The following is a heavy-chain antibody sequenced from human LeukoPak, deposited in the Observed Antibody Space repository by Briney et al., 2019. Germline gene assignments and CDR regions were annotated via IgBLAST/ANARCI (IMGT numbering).Heavy chain of an antibody. CDR2: IYTSGST. J-gene: IGHJ5*02. D-gene: IGHD4-17*01. CDR3: ARSGRRGLLGTTVTSMRWFDP. CDR1: GGSISSYY. Sequence: PSETLSLTCSVSGGSISSYYWSWIRQPAGKGLEWIGRIYTSGSTNYSPSLKSRVTMSIDTSKNQFSLKLSSVTAADTAVYYCARSGRRGLLGTTVTSMRWFDPWGQGTLVTVSS. V-gene: IGHV4-4*07.